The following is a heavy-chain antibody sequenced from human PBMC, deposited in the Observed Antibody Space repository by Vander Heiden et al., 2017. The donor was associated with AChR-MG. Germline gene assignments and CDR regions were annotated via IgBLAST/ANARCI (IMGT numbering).Heavy chain of an antibody. J-gene: IGHJ6*02. V-gene: IGHV4-59*01. Sequence: QVQLQESGPGLVKPSETLSLTCTVSGGSISSYYWSWIRQPPGKGLEWIGYIYYSGSTNYNPSLKSRVTISVDTSKNQFSLKLSSVTAADTAVYYCARDRRAPHRREWELLPYYYYGMDVWGQGTTVTVSS. CDR2: IYYSGST. CDR1: GGSISSYY. CDR3: ARDRRAPHRREWELLPYYYYGMDV. D-gene: IGHD1-26*01.